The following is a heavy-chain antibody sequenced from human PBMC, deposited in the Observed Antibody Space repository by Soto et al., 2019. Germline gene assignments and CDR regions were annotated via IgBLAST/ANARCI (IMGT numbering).Heavy chain of an antibody. V-gene: IGHV1-18*01. J-gene: IGHJ6*03. D-gene: IGHD3-3*01. CDR3: ARGSKPGHYDFWSGYYTYYYMDV. Sequence: GASVKVSCKASGYTFTSYGISWVRQAPGQGLEWMGWISAYNGNTNYAQKLQGRVTMTTDTSTSTAYMELRSLRSDDTAVYYCARGSKPGHYDFWSGYYTYYYMDVWGKGTTLTVSS. CDR1: GYTFTSYG. CDR2: ISAYNGNT.